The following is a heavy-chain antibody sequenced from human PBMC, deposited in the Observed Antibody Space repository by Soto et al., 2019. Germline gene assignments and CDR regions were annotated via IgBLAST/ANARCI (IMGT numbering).Heavy chain of an antibody. CDR3: ARGRTPGANWIDP. CDR1: GYTFTTYA. Sequence: QVQLVQSGAEVKKPGASVKVSCKASGYTFTTYAIHWVLQAPGQRLEWMGWMNTGNGNTKYSQKFQGRVTITRDTSASTAYMELSSLTSEDTAVYYCARGRTPGANWIDPWGQGTLVTVSS. J-gene: IGHJ5*02. V-gene: IGHV1-3*04. D-gene: IGHD1-7*01. CDR2: MNTGNGNT.